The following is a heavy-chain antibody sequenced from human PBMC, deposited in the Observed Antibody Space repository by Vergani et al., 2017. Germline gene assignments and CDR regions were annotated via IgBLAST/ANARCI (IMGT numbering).Heavy chain of an antibody. CDR2: ISSSGSTI. V-gene: IGHV3-48*03. J-gene: IGHJ3*02. CDR3: ARVYSSSWLDAFDI. CDR1: GFTFSSYE. Sequence: EVQLVESGGGLVQPGGSLRLSCAASGFTFSSYEMNWVRQAPGKGLEWVSYISSSGSTIYYADSVKGRFTISRDNAKNSLYLQMNSLRAEDTAVYYCARVYSSSWLDAFDIWGQGTMVTVSS. D-gene: IGHD6-13*01.